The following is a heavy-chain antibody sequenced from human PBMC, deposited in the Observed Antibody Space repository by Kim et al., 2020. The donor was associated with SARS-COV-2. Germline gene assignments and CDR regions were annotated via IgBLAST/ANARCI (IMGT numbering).Heavy chain of an antibody. V-gene: IGHV4-59*01. Sequence: LKSRVTLSVDTSKNQFSLKLSSVTAADTAVYYCARDRSSGWNYYYYGMDVWGQGTTVTVSS. J-gene: IGHJ6*02. D-gene: IGHD6-19*01. CDR3: ARDRSSGWNYYYYGMDV.